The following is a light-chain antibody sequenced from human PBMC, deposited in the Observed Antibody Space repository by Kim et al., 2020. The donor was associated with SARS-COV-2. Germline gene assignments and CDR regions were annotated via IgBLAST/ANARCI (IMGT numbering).Light chain of an antibody. V-gene: IGLV3-25*03. CDR3: QSADSSGTYVV. CDR1: ALPKQY. J-gene: IGLJ2*01. Sequence: PGQTARITGSGDALPKQYAYWYQQKPGQAPVLVIYKDSERPSGIPERFSGSSSGTTVTLTISGVQAEDEADYYCQSADSSGTYVVFGGGTQLTV. CDR2: KDS.